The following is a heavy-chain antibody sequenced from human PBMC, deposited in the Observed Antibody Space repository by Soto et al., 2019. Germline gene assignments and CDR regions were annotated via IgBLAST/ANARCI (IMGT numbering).Heavy chain of an antibody. CDR1: GFMFGTYW. D-gene: IGHD3-22*01. Sequence: PGGSLRLSCAATGFMFGTYWMSWVRQAPGKGLEWVANIKHDGNEKYYADSVKGRFTVSRDNVKNFLHLQMSSLRGDDTGVYFCVRATLSWGHYYFRGLDVWGQGTTVTVSS. CDR2: IKHDGNEK. CDR3: VRATLSWGHYYFRGLDV. V-gene: IGHV3-7*01. J-gene: IGHJ6*02.